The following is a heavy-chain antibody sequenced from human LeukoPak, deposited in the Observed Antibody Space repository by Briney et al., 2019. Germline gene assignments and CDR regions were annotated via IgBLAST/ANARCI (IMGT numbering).Heavy chain of an antibody. Sequence: KPSETLSLTCTVSGGSISSSSYHWGWIRQPPGKGLEWIGSIYYSGSTYYNPSLKSRVTISVDTSKKKFSLKLTSVTAADTAVYYCARRCIVVVPAAMRRDNWFDPWGQGTLVTVSS. D-gene: IGHD2-2*01. V-gene: IGHV4-39*01. CDR1: GGSISSSSYH. CDR3: ARRCIVVVPAAMRRDNWFDP. J-gene: IGHJ5*02. CDR2: IYYSGST.